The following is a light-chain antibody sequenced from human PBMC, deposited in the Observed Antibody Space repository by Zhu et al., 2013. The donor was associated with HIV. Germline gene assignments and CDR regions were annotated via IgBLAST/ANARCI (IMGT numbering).Light chain of an antibody. CDR3: QQRSNWPPG. Sequence: EIVMTQSPATLSVSPGERATLSCRASQSISSNLAWYQQKPGQAPRLLIYGASSRATGIPDRFSGSGSGTDFTLTISRLEPEDFAVYYCQQRSNWPPGFGQGTKVEIK. CDR2: GAS. V-gene: IGKV3-11*01. CDR1: QSISSN. J-gene: IGKJ1*01.